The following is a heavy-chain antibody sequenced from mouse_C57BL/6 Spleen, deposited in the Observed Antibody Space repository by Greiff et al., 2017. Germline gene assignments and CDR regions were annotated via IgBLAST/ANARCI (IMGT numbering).Heavy chain of an antibody. V-gene: IGHV1-52*01. Sequence: VQLQQPGAELVRPGSSVKLSCKASGYTFTSYWMHWVKQRPIQGLEWIGNIDPSDSETHYNQKFKDKATLTVDKSSSTAYMQLSSLTSEDSAVYYFARGINYCGSTHYYAMDYWGQGTSVTVSS. CDR2: IDPSDSET. CDR1: GYTFTSYW. D-gene: IGHD1-1*01. CDR3: ARGINYCGSTHYYAMDY. J-gene: IGHJ4*01.